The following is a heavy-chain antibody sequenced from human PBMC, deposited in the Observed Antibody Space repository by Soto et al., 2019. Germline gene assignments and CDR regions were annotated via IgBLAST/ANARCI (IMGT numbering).Heavy chain of an antibody. CDR3: ARGPPFASSSHFDY. CDR1: GGSFSGYY. V-gene: IGHV4-34*01. Sequence: LSLTCAVYGGSFSGYYWSWIRQPPGKGLEWIGEINHSGSTNYNPSLKSRVTISVDTSKNQFSLKLSSVTAADTAVYYCARGPPFASSSHFDYWGQGTLVTVSS. J-gene: IGHJ4*02. CDR2: INHSGST. D-gene: IGHD6-6*01.